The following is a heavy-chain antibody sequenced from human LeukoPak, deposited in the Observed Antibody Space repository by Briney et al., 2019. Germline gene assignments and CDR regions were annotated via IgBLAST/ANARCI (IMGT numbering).Heavy chain of an antibody. D-gene: IGHD3-10*01. J-gene: IGHJ4*02. CDR3: VHGAPFDN. CDR2: INADGRAT. Sequence: PGGSLRLSCAASGFTFSSDAMHWVRQPPGKGLLWVSRINADGRATAYADSVKGRYVISRDNAKNMLYLQLNSLRAEDTAVYCCVHGAPFDNWGQGTLVTVSS. V-gene: IGHV3-74*01. CDR1: GFTFSSDA.